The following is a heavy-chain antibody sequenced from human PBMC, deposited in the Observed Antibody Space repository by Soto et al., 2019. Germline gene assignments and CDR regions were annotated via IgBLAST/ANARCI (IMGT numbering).Heavy chain of an antibody. J-gene: IGHJ4*02. CDR3: ARDSLTGYYFAS. CDR1: GGSISSGGYS. Sequence: QLQLQESGSGLVKPSQTLSLSCAVSGGSISSGGYSWNWIRQAPGKGLEWIGYIYHSGSTYYNPSLKSRVTISVDKSNKQFSLKLTSVTAADTAVYFCARDSLTGYYFASWGQGALVTVSS. D-gene: IGHD3-9*01. CDR2: IYHSGST. V-gene: IGHV4-30-2*01.